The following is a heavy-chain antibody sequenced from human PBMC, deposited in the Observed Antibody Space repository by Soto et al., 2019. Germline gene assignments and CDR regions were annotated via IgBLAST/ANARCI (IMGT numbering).Heavy chain of an antibody. Sequence: GRSLRLSCAASGFTFSSYGMHWVRQAPGKGLEWVAVIWYDGSNKYYADSVKGRFTISRDNSKNTLYLQMNSLRAEDTAVYYCARDYDSSGYPRYYFDYWGQGTLVTVSS. D-gene: IGHD3-22*01. CDR1: GFTFSSYG. J-gene: IGHJ4*02. CDR2: IWYDGSNK. V-gene: IGHV3-33*01. CDR3: ARDYDSSGYPRYYFDY.